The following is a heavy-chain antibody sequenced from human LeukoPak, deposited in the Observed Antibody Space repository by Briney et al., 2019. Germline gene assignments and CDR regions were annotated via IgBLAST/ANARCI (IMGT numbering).Heavy chain of an antibody. D-gene: IGHD6-13*01. Sequence: PGGSLRLSCAASGFTFSSYGMHWVRQAPGKGLEWVAFIRYDGSNKYYADSVKGRFTISRDNSKNTLYLQMNSLRAEDTAVCYCARDPYSSSWYSVAFDIWGQGTMVTVSS. CDR2: IRYDGSNK. V-gene: IGHV3-30*02. CDR1: GFTFSSYG. J-gene: IGHJ3*02. CDR3: ARDPYSSSWYSVAFDI.